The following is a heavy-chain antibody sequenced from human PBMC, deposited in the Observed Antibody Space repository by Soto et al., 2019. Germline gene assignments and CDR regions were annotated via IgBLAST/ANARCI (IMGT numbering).Heavy chain of an antibody. J-gene: IGHJ6*02. V-gene: IGHV4-59*08. CDR1: GGSISSYY. Sequence: QVQLQESGPGLVKPSETLSLTCTVSGGSISSYYWSWIRQPPGKGLEWIGYIYYSGSTNYNPSLKSRVTISVDTSKNQFSLKLSSVTAADTAVYYCAYCSSTSCYDGMDVWGQGTTVTVSS. CDR2: IYYSGST. D-gene: IGHD2-2*01. CDR3: AYCSSTSCYDGMDV.